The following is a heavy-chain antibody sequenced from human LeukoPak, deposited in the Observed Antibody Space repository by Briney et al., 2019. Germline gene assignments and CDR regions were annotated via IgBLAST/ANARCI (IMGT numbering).Heavy chain of an antibody. CDR1: GGSISSYY. D-gene: IGHD1-26*01. CDR3: ARVLPTRVGRGAFNY. J-gene: IGHJ4*02. Sequence: SETLSLTCTVSGGSISSYYWSWIRQPPGKELEWIGYIYYSGSTNYNPSLKSRVTISVDTSKDQFSLKLSSVTAADTAVYYCARVLPTRVGRGAFNYWGQGTLVTVSS. V-gene: IGHV4-59*01. CDR2: IYYSGST.